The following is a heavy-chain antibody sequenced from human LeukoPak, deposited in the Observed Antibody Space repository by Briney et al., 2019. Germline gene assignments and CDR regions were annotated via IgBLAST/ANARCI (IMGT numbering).Heavy chain of an antibody. D-gene: IGHD6-19*01. CDR3: ASAVADTRNAFDI. J-gene: IGHJ3*02. CDR2: ISGDGSNT. CDR1: GFTFSSYR. Sequence: PGGSLRLSCAASGFTFSSYRIHWVRQPHGKGLVWVSRISGDGSNTNYADSVKGRFTISRDNAKNTLYLQMDSLRAEDTAVYYCASAVADTRNAFDIWGRGTTVTVSS. V-gene: IGHV3-74*01.